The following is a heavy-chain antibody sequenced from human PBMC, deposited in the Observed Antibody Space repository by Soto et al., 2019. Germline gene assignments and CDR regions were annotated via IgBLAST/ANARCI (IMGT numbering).Heavy chain of an antibody. J-gene: IGHJ6*02. CDR1: GGSFSGYY. CDR3: ARHLNPFYSSSWSRHYYYGMDV. CDR2: IYYSGST. V-gene: IGHV4-34*01. Sequence: SETLSLTCAVYGGSFSGYYWSWIRQPPGKGLEWIGSIYYSGSTYYNPSLKSRVTISVDTSKNQFSLKLSSVTAADTAVYYCARHLNPFYSSSWSRHYYYGMDVWGQGTTVTVSS. D-gene: IGHD6-13*01.